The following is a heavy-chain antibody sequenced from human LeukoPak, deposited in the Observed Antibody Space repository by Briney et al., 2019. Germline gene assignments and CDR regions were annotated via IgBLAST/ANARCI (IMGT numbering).Heavy chain of an antibody. D-gene: IGHD3-22*01. Sequence: PGGSLRLSCAASGFTFDDYTMHWVRQAPGKGLEWVSLISWDGGSTYYADSVKGRFTISRDNAKNSLYLQMNSLRAEDTAVYYCARDQLYYYDSSGYLAFDYWGQGTLVTVSS. CDR2: ISWDGGST. CDR3: ARDQLYYYDSSGYLAFDY. V-gene: IGHV3-43*01. J-gene: IGHJ4*01. CDR1: GFTFDDYT.